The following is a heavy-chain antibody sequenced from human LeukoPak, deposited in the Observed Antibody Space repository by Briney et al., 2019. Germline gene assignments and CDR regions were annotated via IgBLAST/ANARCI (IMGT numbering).Heavy chain of an antibody. J-gene: IGHJ6*02. Sequence: ASVKVSCKASGDTFTRYDINWVRQATGQGLEWMGWMNPNSGNTGYAQKFQGRVTMTRNTSISTAYMELSSLRSEDTAVYYCARGSPYDFWSGYPFFYYGMDVWGQGTTVTVSS. CDR2: MNPNSGNT. CDR1: GDTFTRYD. V-gene: IGHV1-8*01. CDR3: ARGSPYDFWSGYPFFYYGMDV. D-gene: IGHD3-3*01.